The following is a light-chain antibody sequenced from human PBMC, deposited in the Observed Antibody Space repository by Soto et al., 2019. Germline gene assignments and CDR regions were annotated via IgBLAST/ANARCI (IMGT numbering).Light chain of an antibody. CDR1: QRINNW. CDR3: QRYNAFSQT. V-gene: IGKV1-5*01. Sequence: DIQMTQSPSTLSASVGDRVTITCRASQRINNWVAWYQQKPGKAPKVLIYDASTLESGVPSRFSGSGSGTEFTLTIGSLQPDDFANDYCQRYNAFSQTFGQGTKVEI. J-gene: IGKJ1*01. CDR2: DAS.